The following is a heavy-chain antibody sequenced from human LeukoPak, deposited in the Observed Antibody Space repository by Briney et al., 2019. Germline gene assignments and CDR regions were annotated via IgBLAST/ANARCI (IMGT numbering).Heavy chain of an antibody. CDR1: GFSFSSYW. CDR2: INPDGSNM. J-gene: IGHJ4*02. D-gene: IGHD3-3*01. CDR3: VSGFLQWLY. Sequence: PGGSLRLSCAASGFSFSSYWMSWVRQAPGKGLEWVANINPDGSNMLYVDSVKGRFTISRDNAKNSLYLQMNKLRAEDTAVYFCVSGFLQWLYWGQGTLVTVSS. V-gene: IGHV3-7*01.